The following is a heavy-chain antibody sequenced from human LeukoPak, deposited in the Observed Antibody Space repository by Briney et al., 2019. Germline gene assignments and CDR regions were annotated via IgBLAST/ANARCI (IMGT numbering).Heavy chain of an antibody. J-gene: IGHJ3*01. CDR2: MKGDGSEI. V-gene: IGHV3-7*01. CDR3: ARPAYTAAYDL. Sequence: PGGSLRLSCAASGFIFSTYWMMWARQAPGKGLEWVANMKGDGSEIHYVDSVKGRFTISRDNARNSLFLQMNGLRPEDTAVYCCARPAYTAAYDLWGQGTMVTVSS. CDR1: GFIFSTYW. D-gene: IGHD3-16*01.